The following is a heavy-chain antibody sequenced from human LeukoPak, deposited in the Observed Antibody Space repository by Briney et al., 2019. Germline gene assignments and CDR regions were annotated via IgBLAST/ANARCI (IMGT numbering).Heavy chain of an antibody. D-gene: IGHD3-10*01. CDR1: GFTFSSCW. CDR2: INSDGSST. CDR3: ARDGGSGSYGAFDI. Sequence: GGSLRLSCAASGFTFSSCWVHWVRQAPGKGLVWVSRINSDGSSTSYADSVKGRFTISRDNSKNTLYLQMNRLRAEDTAVYYCARDGGSGSYGAFDIWGQGTMVTVSS. J-gene: IGHJ3*02. V-gene: IGHV3-74*01.